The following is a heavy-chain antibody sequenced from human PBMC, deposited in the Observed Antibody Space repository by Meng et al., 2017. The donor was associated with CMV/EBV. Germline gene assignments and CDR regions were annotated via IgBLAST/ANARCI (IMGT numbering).Heavy chain of an antibody. CDR2: INVHDNYR. Sequence: ASVKVSCKASGYTFTSYGISWVRQAPGQGLEWMGWINVHDNYRNYAQKFQGRVTLTTDTSTTTAYLELETLRSDDTAVYYCARDMDYGMDIWGRGTLVTVSS. J-gene: IGHJ4*02. V-gene: IGHV1-18*01. CDR1: GYTFTSYG. CDR3: ARDMDYGMDI. D-gene: IGHD3-16*01.